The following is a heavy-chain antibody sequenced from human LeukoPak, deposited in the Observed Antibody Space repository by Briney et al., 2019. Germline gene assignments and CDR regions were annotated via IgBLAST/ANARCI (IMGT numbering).Heavy chain of an antibody. CDR3: GKDLSYGFLGR. CDR1: GFNFNDYA. Sequence: PGGSLRLSCAASGFNFNDYAMHWIRLAPGKGLEWVSGISWNSANIGYADSVKGRFTISRDNAKNSLYLQMNSLRPEDSALYYCGKDLSYGFLGRWGQGTLVTVSS. CDR2: ISWNSANI. J-gene: IGHJ4*02. D-gene: IGHD5-18*01. V-gene: IGHV3-9*01.